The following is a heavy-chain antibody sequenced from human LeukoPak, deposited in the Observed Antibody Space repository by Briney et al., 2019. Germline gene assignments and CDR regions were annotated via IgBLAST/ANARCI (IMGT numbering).Heavy chain of an antibody. J-gene: IGHJ4*02. D-gene: IGHD3-3*01. CDR3: AKDTRVNDYLDY. CDR2: IKQDGSEK. V-gene: IGHV3-7*03. CDR1: GFTFSSYW. Sequence: GGSLRLSCAASGFTFSSYWMSWVRQAPGKGLEWVANIKQDGSEKYYVGSVKGRFTISRDNAKNSLYLQMNSLRAEDTAVYYCAKDTRVNDYLDYWGQGTLVTVSS.